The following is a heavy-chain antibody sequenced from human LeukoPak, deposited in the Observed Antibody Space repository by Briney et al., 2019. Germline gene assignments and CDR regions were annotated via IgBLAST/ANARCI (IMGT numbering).Heavy chain of an antibody. Sequence: GESLKISCKGSGYSFTSYWIGWVRQMPGKGLEWMGIIYPGDSDTRYSPSLQGQVTISADKSISTAYLQWSSLKASDTATYYCARRRYCSSISCYGMDVWGQGTTVTVSS. V-gene: IGHV5-51*01. CDR2: IYPGDSDT. CDR1: GYSFTSYW. J-gene: IGHJ6*02. CDR3: ARRRYCSSISCYGMDV. D-gene: IGHD2-2*01.